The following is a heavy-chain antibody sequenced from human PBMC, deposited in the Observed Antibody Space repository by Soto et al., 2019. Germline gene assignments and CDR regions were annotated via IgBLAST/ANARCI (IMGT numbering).Heavy chain of an antibody. CDR1: GFSFRNDG. V-gene: IGHV3-30*03. CDR3: AGCYDWVDY. D-gene: IGHD5-12*01. J-gene: IGHJ4*02. CDR2: ISYDGRNK. Sequence: QVQLVESGGGVVQPGRSLRLSCASSGFSFRNDGMLWVRQAPGEGLEWVAVISYDGRNKYYADSVKGRFTISRDNSKKAQYLQVNCRGAEDRDVDYCAGCYDWVDYWGQGTLVTVSS.